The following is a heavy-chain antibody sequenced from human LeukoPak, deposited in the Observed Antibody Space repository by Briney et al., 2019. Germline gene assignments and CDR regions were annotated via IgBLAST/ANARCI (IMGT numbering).Heavy chain of an antibody. Sequence: GGSLRLSCAASGFTVSSNYMSWVRQAPGKGLEWISSITTSSTYTFYADSVKGRFTISRDNARNSLYLQMNSLTAEDTAVYYCARDPYSGAYGNTYYYYMDVWGKGTTVTISS. J-gene: IGHJ6*03. CDR2: ITTSSTYT. V-gene: IGHV3-21*01. D-gene: IGHD1-26*01. CDR3: ARDPYSGAYGNTYYYYMDV. CDR1: GFTVSSNY.